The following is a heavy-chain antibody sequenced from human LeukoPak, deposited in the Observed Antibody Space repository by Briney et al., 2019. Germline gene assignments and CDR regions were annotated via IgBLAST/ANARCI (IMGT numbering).Heavy chain of an antibody. CDR1: GGSISSSSYY. CDR3: ARQGDYYGSGSYYTYFDY. Sequence: SETLSLTCTVSGGSISSSSYYWGWIRQPPGKGLEWIGSIYYSGSTYYNPSLKSRVTISVDTSKNQFSLKLSSVTAADTAVYYCARQGDYYGSGSYYTYFDYWGQGTLVTVPS. CDR2: IYYSGST. D-gene: IGHD3-10*01. J-gene: IGHJ4*02. V-gene: IGHV4-39*01.